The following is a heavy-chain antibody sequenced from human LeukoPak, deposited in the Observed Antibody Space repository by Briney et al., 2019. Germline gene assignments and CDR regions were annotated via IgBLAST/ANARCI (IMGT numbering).Heavy chain of an antibody. CDR1: GFTFDDYA. Sequence: PGGSLRLSCAASGFTFDDYAMHWVRQAPGTGLEWVSGISWNSGSIGYADSVKGRFTISRDNAKNSLYLQMNSLRAEDTALYYCAKGRFLEWSHDAFDIWGQGTMVTVSS. CDR2: ISWNSGSI. CDR3: AKGRFLEWSHDAFDI. V-gene: IGHV3-9*01. D-gene: IGHD3-3*01. J-gene: IGHJ3*02.